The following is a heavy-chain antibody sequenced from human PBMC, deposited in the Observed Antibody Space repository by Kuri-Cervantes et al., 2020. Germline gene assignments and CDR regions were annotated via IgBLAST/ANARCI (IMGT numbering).Heavy chain of an antibody. CDR3: ARANYDIWSGYSDGFDY. CDR1: GGSISSSSYY. J-gene: IGHJ4*02. CDR2: IYTSGST. D-gene: IGHD3-3*01. Sequence: SETLSLTCTVSGGSISSSSYYWNWIRQPAGKGLEWIGRIYTSGSTNYNPSLKSRVTMSVDTSKNQFSLKLSSVTAADTAVYYCARANYDIWSGYSDGFDYWGQGTLVTVSS. V-gene: IGHV4-61*02.